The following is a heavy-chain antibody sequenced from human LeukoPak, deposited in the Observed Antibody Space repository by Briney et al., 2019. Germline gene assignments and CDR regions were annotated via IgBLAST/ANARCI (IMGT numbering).Heavy chain of an antibody. V-gene: IGHV3-20*04. CDR3: ARDGIAVAGVYYFDY. Sequence: GGSLRLSCAASGFTLDDYGMSSVRQAPGKGLEWVSGINWNGGSTGYADSVKGRFTISRDNAKNSLYLQMNSLRAEDTALYYCARDGIAVAGVYYFDYWGQGTLVTVSS. CDR1: GFTLDDYG. J-gene: IGHJ4*02. D-gene: IGHD6-19*01. CDR2: INWNGGST.